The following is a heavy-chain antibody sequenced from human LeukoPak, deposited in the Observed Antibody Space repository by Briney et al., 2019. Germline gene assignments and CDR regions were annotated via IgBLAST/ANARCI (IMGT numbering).Heavy chain of an antibody. D-gene: IGHD2-15*01. J-gene: IGHJ5*02. CDR1: GGSFSTYY. V-gene: IGHV4-34*01. CDR2: INHSGST. Sequence: SETLSLTCPVYGGSFSTYYWSWIRQPPGKGLEWIGEINHSGSTNYNPSLKSRVTISVGTSKNQFSLKLSSVTAADTAVYYCARDRDIVVDRGWFDLWGQGTLVTVSS. CDR3: ARDRDIVVDRGWFDL.